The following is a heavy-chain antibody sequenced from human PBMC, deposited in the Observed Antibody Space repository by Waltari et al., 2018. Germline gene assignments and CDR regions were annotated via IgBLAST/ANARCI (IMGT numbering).Heavy chain of an antibody. CDR2: ITPNGDNT. CDR1: EFILKVYV. Sequence: VKLVESGGGLVQSGGSLRLSFSAFEFILKVYVMPLCRRAPGKSLQHISAITPNGDNTYYTDSVKGRFTISRDNSRDTLYLQMTSLRPEDTATYYCVKAELTRTLFGLAPHYWGQGTLVTVSS. CDR3: VKAELTRTLFGLAPHY. D-gene: IGHD1-7*01. V-gene: IGHV3-64D*06. J-gene: IGHJ4*02.